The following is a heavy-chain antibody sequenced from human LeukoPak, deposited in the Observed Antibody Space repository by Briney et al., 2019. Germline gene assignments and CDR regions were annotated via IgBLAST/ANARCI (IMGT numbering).Heavy chain of an antibody. J-gene: IGHJ6*03. CDR3: AREVPAAIHYYYYYYMDV. D-gene: IGHD2-2*01. Sequence: SETLSLTCTVSGGSISSYYWSWIWQPAGKGLEWIGRIYTSGSTNYNPSLKSRVTMSVDTSKNQFSLKLSSVTAADTAVYYCAREVPAAIHYYYYYYMDVWGKGTTVTVSS. CDR2: IYTSGST. CDR1: GGSISSYY. V-gene: IGHV4-4*07.